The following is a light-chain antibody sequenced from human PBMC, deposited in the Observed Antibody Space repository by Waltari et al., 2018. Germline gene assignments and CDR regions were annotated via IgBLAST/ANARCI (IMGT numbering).Light chain of an antibody. J-gene: IGKJ1*01. CDR2: GAS. V-gene: IGKV3-20*01. CDR3: QHYVRLPAT. CDR1: QSVGTS. Sequence: EVVLTQSPGTLSLSPGERATLACRASQSVGTSLAWYQQKPGQAPRLLIYGASRRATGIPDRFSGSGSGTDFSLTISRLEPEDVAVYYCQHYVRLPATFGQGTKVEV.